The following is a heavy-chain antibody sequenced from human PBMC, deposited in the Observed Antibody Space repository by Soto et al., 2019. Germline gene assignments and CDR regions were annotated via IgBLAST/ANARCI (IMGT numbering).Heavy chain of an antibody. CDR2: ISSSGSTI. D-gene: IGHD4-17*01. CDR3: ARGSTVVPNDY. J-gene: IGHJ4*02. Sequence: LGGSLRLSCAASGFTFSSYEMNWVRQAPGKGLEWVSYISSSGSTIYYADSVKGRFTISRDNAKNSLYLQMNSLRAEDTAVYYCARGSTVVPNDYWGQGTLVTVSS. CDR1: GFTFSSYE. V-gene: IGHV3-48*03.